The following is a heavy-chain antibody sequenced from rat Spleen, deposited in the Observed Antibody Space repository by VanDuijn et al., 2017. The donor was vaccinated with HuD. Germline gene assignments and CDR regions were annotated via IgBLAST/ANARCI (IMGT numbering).Heavy chain of an antibody. CDR1: GFTFSDYY. V-gene: IGHV5-25*01. D-gene: IGHD4-1*01. Sequence: EVQLVESGGGLVQPGRSLKLSCAASGFTFSDYYMAWVRQAPTKGLEWVASISTGGGNTYYRDSVKGRFTVSRDNAKSTLYLQMDSLRSEDTATYFCARRGYNNHWYFDLWGPGTMVTVSS. CDR2: ISTGGGNT. CDR3: ARRGYNNHWYFDL. J-gene: IGHJ1*01.